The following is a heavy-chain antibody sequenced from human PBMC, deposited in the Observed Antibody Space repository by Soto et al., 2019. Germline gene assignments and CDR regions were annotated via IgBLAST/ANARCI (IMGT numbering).Heavy chain of an antibody. CDR1: GGTVSSYS. CDR3: ERDGGRHLGGLDY. D-gene: IGHD1-26*01. J-gene: IGHJ4*02. CDR2: IIPIVGTA. Sequence: QVQLVQSGAEVKKPGSSVKVSCKASGGTVSSYSINWVRQAPGQGLEWMGEIIPIVGTANYAHKFQGRVTSTAEESTSTAYMELSSLRTEDTAVYYCERDGGRHLGGLDYWGQGTLVTVSS. V-gene: IGHV1-69*01.